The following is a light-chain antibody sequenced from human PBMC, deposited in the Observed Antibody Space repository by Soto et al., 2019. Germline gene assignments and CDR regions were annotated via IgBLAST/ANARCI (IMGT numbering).Light chain of an antibody. CDR1: QSVSNNY. CDR3: QQFGDWPS. Sequence: VLTQSPGTLSLSPGERATLSCRASQSVSNNYLAWYQQKPGQAPRLLIYGASNRATGIPDRFSGSGSGTDFTLTISRLEPDDFAVYYCQQFGDWPSFGLGTKVDIK. V-gene: IGKV3-20*01. J-gene: IGKJ1*01. CDR2: GAS.